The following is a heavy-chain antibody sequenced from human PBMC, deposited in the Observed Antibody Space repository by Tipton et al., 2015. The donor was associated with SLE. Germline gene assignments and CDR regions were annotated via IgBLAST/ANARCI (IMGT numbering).Heavy chain of an antibody. CDR2: ISYDGSNK. CDR1: GFSFRSYA. CDR3: ARDSGASAAPDV. J-gene: IGHJ6*02. V-gene: IGHV3-33*05. Sequence: SLRLSCAASGFSFRSYAMSWVRQAPGKGLEWVAVISYDGSNKYYADSVKGRFTISRDNSKNTLYLQMHSLRDGDTAVYYCARDSGASAAPDVWGQGTTVTVSS.